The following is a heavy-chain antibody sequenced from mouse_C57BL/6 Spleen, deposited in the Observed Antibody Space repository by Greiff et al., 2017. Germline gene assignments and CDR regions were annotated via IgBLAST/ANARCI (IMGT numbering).Heavy chain of an antibody. CDR2: IDPSDSYT. CDR1: GYTFTSYW. V-gene: IGHV1-69*01. CDR3: ASPGYFDV. Sequence: QVQLQQSGAELVMPGASVKLSCKASGYTFTSYWMHWVKQRPGQGLEWIGEIDPSDSYTNSNQKFKGKSTLTVDKSSITAYMQLSSLTSENSAVYYCASPGYFDVWGTGTTVTVSS. J-gene: IGHJ1*03.